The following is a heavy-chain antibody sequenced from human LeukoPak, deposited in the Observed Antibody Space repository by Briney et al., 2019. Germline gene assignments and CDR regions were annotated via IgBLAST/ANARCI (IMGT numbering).Heavy chain of an antibody. V-gene: IGHV1-18*01. CDR2: ISAYNGNT. CDR3: AGSLGYCTSNVCYLKY. D-gene: IGHD2-8*01. Sequence: ASVKVSCKASGYTFTNYGLSWVRQAPGQGLEWMGRISAYNGNTDYAQKFQGRVTMTTDTSTNTAYMELRSLRSDDTAVYYCAGSLGYCTSNVCYLKYWGQGTLVTVSS. J-gene: IGHJ4*02. CDR1: GYTFTNYG.